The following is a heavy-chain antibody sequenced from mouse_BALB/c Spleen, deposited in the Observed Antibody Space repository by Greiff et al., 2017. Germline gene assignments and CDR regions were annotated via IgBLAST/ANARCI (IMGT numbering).Heavy chain of an antibody. CDR2: IDPANGNT. D-gene: IGHD1-1*01. CDR1: GFNIKDTY. J-gene: IGHJ2*01. V-gene: IGHV14-3*02. Sequence: DVKLVESGAELVKPGASVKLSCTASGFNIKDTYMHWVKQRPEQGLEWIGRIDPANGNTKYDPKFQGKATITADTSSNTAYLQLSSLTSEDTAVYYCARLRYYFDYWGQGTTLTVSS. CDR3: ARLRYYFDY.